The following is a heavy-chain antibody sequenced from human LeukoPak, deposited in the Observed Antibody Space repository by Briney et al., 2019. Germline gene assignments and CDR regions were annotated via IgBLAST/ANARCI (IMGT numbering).Heavy chain of an antibody. CDR1: GYTFTSYG. CDR3: AREVIRYSSSWYAGHDAFDI. V-gene: IGHV1-18*01. Sequence: ASVKVSCKASGYTFTSYGISWVRQAPGQGLEWMGWISAYNGNTKYAQKLQGRVTMTTDTSTSTAYMELRSLRSDDTAAYYCAREVIRYSSSWYAGHDAFDIWGQGTMVTVSS. D-gene: IGHD6-13*01. J-gene: IGHJ3*02. CDR2: ISAYNGNT.